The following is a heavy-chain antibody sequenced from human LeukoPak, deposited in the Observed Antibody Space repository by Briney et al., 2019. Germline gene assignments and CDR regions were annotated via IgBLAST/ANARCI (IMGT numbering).Heavy chain of an antibody. CDR2: ISAYNGNT. J-gene: IGHJ5*02. D-gene: IGHD6-6*01. V-gene: IGHV1-18*01. CDR3: ARDGLRYSSSPTRVLWFDP. CDR1: GYTFTSYG. Sequence: ASVKVSCKASGYTFTSYGISWVRQAPGQGLEWMGWISAYNGNTNYAQKLQGRGTMTTDTSTSTAYMELRSLRSDDTAVYYCARDGLRYSSSPTRVLWFDPWGQGTLVTVSS.